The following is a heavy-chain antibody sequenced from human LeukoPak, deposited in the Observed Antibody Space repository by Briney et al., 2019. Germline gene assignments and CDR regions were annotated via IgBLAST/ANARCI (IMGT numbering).Heavy chain of an antibody. CDR3: ASWGSSSSSRGLDY. CDR2: IIPILGIA. CDR1: GGTFSSYA. D-gene: IGHD6-6*01. J-gene: IGHJ4*02. V-gene: IGHV1-69*04. Sequence: GASVKVSCTASGGTFSSYAISWVRQAPGQGLEWMGRIIPILGIANYAQKFQGRVTITADKSTSTAYMELSSLRSEDTAVYYCASWGSSSSSRGLDYWGQGTLVTVSS.